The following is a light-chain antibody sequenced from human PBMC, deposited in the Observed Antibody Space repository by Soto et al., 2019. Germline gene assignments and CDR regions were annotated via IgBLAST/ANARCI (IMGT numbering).Light chain of an antibody. Sequence: QSVLTQPASVSGSPGQSITISCTGTSSDVGSYNLVSWYQQHPGKAPKLMIYEGSKRPSGVSNRFSGSKSGNTASLTISGFQAEDEADYYCYSYAGSSTPVFGGGTKLTVL. CDR2: EGS. CDR1: SSDVGSYNL. CDR3: YSYAGSSTPV. J-gene: IGLJ2*01. V-gene: IGLV2-23*01.